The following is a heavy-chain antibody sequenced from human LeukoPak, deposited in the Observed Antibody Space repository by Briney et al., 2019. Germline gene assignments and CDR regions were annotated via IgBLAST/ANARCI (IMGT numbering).Heavy chain of an antibody. D-gene: IGHD3-22*01. CDR3: ARDSGTYYSDTSAYYYDY. J-gene: IGHJ4*02. Sequence: SETLSLTCTVSGGSISSYYWSWVRQPAGRGLEWIGRFYTSGINKYNTSLKRRVTLSIHTSQNQVSLRLSSVTAADTAVYYCARDSGTYYSDTSAYYYDYWGQGTLVTVSS. V-gene: IGHV4-4*07. CDR2: FYTSGIN. CDR1: GGSISSYY.